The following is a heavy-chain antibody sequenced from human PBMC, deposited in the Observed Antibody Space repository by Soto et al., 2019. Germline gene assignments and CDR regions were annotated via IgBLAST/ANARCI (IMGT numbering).Heavy chain of an antibody. CDR3: ARTPGLGVTRYYFDY. CDR2: NNPSGGST. Sequence: QVQLVQSGAEVKKPGASVKVSCKASGYTFTSYYMHWVRQAPGQGLEWMGINNPSGGSTSYAQKFQGRVTMTRDTSTSTVYMELSSLRSEDTAVYYCARTPGLGVTRYYFDYWGQGTLVTVSS. V-gene: IGHV1-46*03. CDR1: GYTFTSYY. J-gene: IGHJ4*02. D-gene: IGHD1-26*01.